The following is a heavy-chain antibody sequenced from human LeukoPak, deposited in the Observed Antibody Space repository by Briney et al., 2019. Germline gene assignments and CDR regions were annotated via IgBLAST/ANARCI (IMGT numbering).Heavy chain of an antibody. J-gene: IGHJ4*02. D-gene: IGHD6-25*01. CDR3: ASRAAGDRDY. Sequence: SETLSLTCAVYGGSFSGYYWSWIRQPPGKGLEWIGEINHSGSTNYNPSLKSRVTISVDTSKNQFSLKLSSVTAADTAVYYCASRAAGDRDYWGQGTLVTVSS. V-gene: IGHV4-34*01. CDR2: INHSGST. CDR1: GGSFSGYY.